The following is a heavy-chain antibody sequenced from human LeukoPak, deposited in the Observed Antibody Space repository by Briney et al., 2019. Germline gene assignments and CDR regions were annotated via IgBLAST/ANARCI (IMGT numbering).Heavy chain of an antibody. Sequence: PSETLSLTCTVSGGSISSGGYYWSWIRQPPGKGLEWIGYIYHSGSTYYNPSLKSRVTISVDTSKNQFSLKLSSVTAADTAVYYCARDDSIMVRGDPVDNWGQGTLVTVSS. CDR1: GGSISSGGYY. D-gene: IGHD3-10*01. J-gene: IGHJ4*02. V-gene: IGHV4-30-2*01. CDR2: IYHSGST. CDR3: ARDDSIMVRGDPVDN.